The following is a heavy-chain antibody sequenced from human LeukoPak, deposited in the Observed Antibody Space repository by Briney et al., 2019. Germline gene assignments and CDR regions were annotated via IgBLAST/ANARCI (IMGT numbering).Heavy chain of an antibody. V-gene: IGHV3-33*01. CDR2: IWYDGSNK. J-gene: IGHJ5*02. CDR1: GFTFSSYG. Sequence: GRSPRLSCAASGFTFSSYGMHWVRQAPGKGLEWVAVIWYDGSNKYYADSVKGRFTISRDNSKNTLYLQMNSLRAEDTAVYYCARDSNHNWFDPWGQGTLVTVSS. D-gene: IGHD4-11*01. CDR3: ARDSNHNWFDP.